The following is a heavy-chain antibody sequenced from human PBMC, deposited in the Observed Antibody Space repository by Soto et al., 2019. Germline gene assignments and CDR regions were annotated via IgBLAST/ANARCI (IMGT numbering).Heavy chain of an antibody. CDR3: AGLFGGAAYYYYYMDV. Sequence: GASVKVSCKASGGTFSSYTISWVRQAPGQGLEWMGRIIPILGIANYAQKFQGRVTITADKSTSTAYMELSSLRSEDTAVYYCAGLFGGAAYYYYYMDVWGKGTTVTVSS. CDR1: GGTFSSYT. J-gene: IGHJ6*03. V-gene: IGHV1-69*02. CDR2: IIPILGIA. D-gene: IGHD2-15*01.